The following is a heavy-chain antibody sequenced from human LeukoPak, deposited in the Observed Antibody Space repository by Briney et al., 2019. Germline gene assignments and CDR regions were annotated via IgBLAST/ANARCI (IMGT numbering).Heavy chain of an antibody. J-gene: IGHJ6*02. CDR2: VNHSGST. D-gene: IGHD1-26*01. V-gene: IGHV4-34*01. CDR3: ARGVGVRLRMDV. Sequence: SETLSLTCAVCGGSFSGYYWSWIRQPPGKGLEWIGEVNHSGSTNYNPSLKSRVTISVDTSKYQFSLKLSSVTAADTAVYYCARGVGVRLRMDVWGQGTTVTVSS. CDR1: GGSFSGYY.